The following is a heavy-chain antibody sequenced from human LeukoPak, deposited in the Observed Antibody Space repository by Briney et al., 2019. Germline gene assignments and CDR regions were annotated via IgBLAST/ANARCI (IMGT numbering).Heavy chain of an antibody. Sequence: GSLKISCKGSGYSFTNYWIAWVRQMPGKGLEWMGIIYPGDSDTRYSPSFQGQVTISADKPISTAYLQWSSLKASDTAMYYCARREYGDYVLNYWGQGTLVTVSS. CDR3: ARREYGDYVLNY. J-gene: IGHJ4*02. CDR1: GYSFTNYW. CDR2: IYPGDSDT. V-gene: IGHV5-51*04. D-gene: IGHD4-17*01.